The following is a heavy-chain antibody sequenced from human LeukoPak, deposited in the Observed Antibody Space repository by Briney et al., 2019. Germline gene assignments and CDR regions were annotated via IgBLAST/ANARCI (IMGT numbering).Heavy chain of an antibody. CDR2: IYYSGST. D-gene: IGHD2-2*01. CDR1: GGSISSSSYY. CDR3: ARTGDIVVVPAAED. J-gene: IGHJ4*02. Sequence: SETLSLTCTVSGGSISSSSYYWGWIRQPPGKGLERIGSIYYSGSTYYNPSLKSRVTISVDTSKNQFSLKLSSVTAADTAVYYCARTGDIVVVPAAEDWGQGTLVTVSS. V-gene: IGHV4-39*01.